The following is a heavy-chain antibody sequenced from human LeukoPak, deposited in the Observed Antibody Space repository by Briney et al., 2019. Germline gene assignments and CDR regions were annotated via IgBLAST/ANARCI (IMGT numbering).Heavy chain of an antibody. Sequence: PGRSLRLSCAASGFTFSSYGMHWVRQAPGKGLEWVAVIWYDGSNKYYADSVKGRFTISRDNSKNTLYLQMNSLRAEDTAVYYCARGAEMATTTPFDYWGQGTLATVSS. V-gene: IGHV3-33*01. CDR3: ARGAEMATTTPFDY. J-gene: IGHJ4*02. CDR2: IWYDGSNK. CDR1: GFTFSSYG. D-gene: IGHD5-24*01.